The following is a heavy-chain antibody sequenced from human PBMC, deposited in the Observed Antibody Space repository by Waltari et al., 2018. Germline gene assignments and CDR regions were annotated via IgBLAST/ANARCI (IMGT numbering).Heavy chain of an antibody. CDR3: AKHPNSLYYFDS. CDR2: VLSSGQT. Sequence: QLQLQESGPNLVKPSATLSLTCTVSGTSIAAHSFFWAWVRQSPGKGLEWIGSVLSSGQTYYNPSLKDRVTVSLDSSKDQFALKLTSMTAADTAVYFCAKHPNSLYYFDSWGQGTLVAVSS. J-gene: IGHJ4*02. D-gene: IGHD2-2*02. V-gene: IGHV4-39*01. CDR1: GTSIAAHSFF.